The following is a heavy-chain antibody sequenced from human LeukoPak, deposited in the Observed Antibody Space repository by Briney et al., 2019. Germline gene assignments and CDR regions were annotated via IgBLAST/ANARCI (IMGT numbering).Heavy chain of an antibody. V-gene: IGHV4-34*01. D-gene: IGHD4-23*01. CDR2: INHSRST. J-gene: IGHJ4*02. CDR1: GGSFSGYY. Sequence: PSETLSLTCAVYGGSFSGYYWGWIRQPPGKGLEWIGEINHSRSTNYNPSLKSRVTISVDTSKNQFSLKLSSVTAADTAVYYCARGIRGGNRTYWGQGTLVTVSS. CDR3: ARGIRGGNRTY.